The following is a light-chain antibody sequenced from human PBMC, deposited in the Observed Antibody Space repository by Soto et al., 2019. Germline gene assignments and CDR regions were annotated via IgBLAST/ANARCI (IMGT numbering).Light chain of an antibody. Sequence: EIVMTQSPATLSVSPGERVTLSCRASQSVSSRLAWYQQKPGQSPRLLIYGASTRATGIPARFSGSGSGTEFPLTISSLQSEDFGVYYCHQYNNLWTFGQGTKVDSK. CDR3: HQYNNLWT. V-gene: IGKV3-15*01. J-gene: IGKJ1*01. CDR1: QSVSSR. CDR2: GAS.